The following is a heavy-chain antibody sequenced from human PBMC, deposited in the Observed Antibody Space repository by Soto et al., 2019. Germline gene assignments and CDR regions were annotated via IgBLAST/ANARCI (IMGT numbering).Heavy chain of an antibody. CDR1: GYTFTSYG. J-gene: IGHJ2*01. CDR3: AREGDSSGWTRYWYFDL. CDR2: ISAYNGNT. V-gene: IGHV1-18*01. D-gene: IGHD6-19*01. Sequence: QVQLVQSGAEVKKPGASVKVSCKASGYTFTSYGISWVRQAPGQGLEWMGWISAYNGNTNYAQKLQGRVTMTTDTSTSTADMELRSLRSDDTAVYYCAREGDSSGWTRYWYFDLWGRGTLVTVSS.